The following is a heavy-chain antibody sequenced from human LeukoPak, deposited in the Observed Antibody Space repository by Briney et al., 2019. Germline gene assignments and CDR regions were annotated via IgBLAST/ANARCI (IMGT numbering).Heavy chain of an antibody. Sequence: GESLKISCKGSGCSFTSYWIGWVRPMPGKGLEWMGIIYPGDSDTRYSPSFQGQVTISADKSISTAYLQLSSLKASDTAMYYCARHRSRIWNGPLDVWGQGTTVTVSS. D-gene: IGHD2/OR15-2a*01. CDR2: IYPGDSDT. CDR3: ARHRSRIWNGPLDV. CDR1: GCSFTSYW. V-gene: IGHV5-51*01. J-gene: IGHJ6*02.